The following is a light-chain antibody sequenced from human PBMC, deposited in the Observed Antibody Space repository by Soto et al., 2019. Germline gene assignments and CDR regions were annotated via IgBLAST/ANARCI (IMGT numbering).Light chain of an antibody. CDR1: ETISSW. CDR2: DAS. CDR3: QQYHSFFSVT. Sequence: DIQMTQSPSTLSASVGDRVTITCRASETISSWLAWYHQKEGKAPRLLIYDASTLESGVPPRFRGSRSGTEFTLTISSLQPEDFGIYYWQQYHSFFSVTFGQGPRVEIK. V-gene: IGKV1-5*01. J-gene: IGKJ1*01.